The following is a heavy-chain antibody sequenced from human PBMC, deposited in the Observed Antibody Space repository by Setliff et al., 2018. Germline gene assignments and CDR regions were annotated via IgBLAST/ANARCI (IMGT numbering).Heavy chain of an antibody. V-gene: IGHV1-18*01. CDR3: AREVSTGENSGCDI. CDR2: INNYNFNT. J-gene: IGHJ3*02. CDR1: GFTFTNYG. D-gene: IGHD3-9*01. Sequence: ASVKVSCKASGFTFTNYGITWVRQAPGQGLEWMGWINNYNFNTNYPQKFQDRVTMTRDTSTNTVYMDLSSLRDDDTAVYYCAREVSTGENSGCDIWGQGTVVTVS.